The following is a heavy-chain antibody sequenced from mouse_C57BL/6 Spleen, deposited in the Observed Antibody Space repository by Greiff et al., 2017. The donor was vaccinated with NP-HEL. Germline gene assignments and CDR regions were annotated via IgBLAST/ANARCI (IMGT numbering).Heavy chain of an antibody. Sequence: EVKVVESGGGLVKPGGSLKLSCAASGFTFSSYAMSWVRQTPDKRLEWVATISDGSSYTYYPDNVKGRFTISRDNAKNNLYLQMSHLKSEDTAMYYCARAGDYSYAMDYWGQGTSVTVSS. V-gene: IGHV5-4*03. CDR1: GFTFSSYA. CDR3: ARAGDYSYAMDY. CDR2: ISDGSSYT. J-gene: IGHJ4*01. D-gene: IGHD2-4*01.